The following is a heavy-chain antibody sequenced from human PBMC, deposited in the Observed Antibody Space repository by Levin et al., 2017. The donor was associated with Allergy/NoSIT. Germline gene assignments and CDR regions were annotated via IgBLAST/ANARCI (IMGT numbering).Heavy chain of an antibody. J-gene: IGHJ4*02. CDR3: ARSYTVTRNDY. CDR2: IGSSGGYI. V-gene: IGHV3-11*03. CDR1: GFSFSDYY. Sequence: GGSLRLSCAASGFSFSDYYMSWIRQAPGKGLEWVSHIGSSGGYINYAASVKGRFTISRDNAKSSLYLQMDNLRAEDTAVYYCARSYTVTRNDYWGQGTLVTVSS. D-gene: IGHD4-17*01.